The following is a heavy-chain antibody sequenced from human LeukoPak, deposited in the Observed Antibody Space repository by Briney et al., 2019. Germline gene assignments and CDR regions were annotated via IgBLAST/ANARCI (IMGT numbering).Heavy chain of an antibody. CDR2: IRSKANSHAT. J-gene: IGHJ4*02. CDR3: TTSVLRLGELTSDY. V-gene: IGHV3-73*01. Sequence: PGGSLRLSCAASGFTFSGSAMYCVRQASGKGLEWVGRIRSKANSHATAYAASVTDRFTISRDDSKNTAYLQMNSLKTEDTAVYYCTTSVLRLGELTSDYWGQGTLVTVSS. CDR1: GFTFSGSA. D-gene: IGHD3-16*02.